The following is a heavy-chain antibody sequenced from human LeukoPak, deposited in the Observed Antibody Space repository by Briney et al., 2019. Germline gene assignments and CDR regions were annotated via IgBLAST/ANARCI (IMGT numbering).Heavy chain of an antibody. CDR2: IWYDGSNE. CDR1: GFTFSSYG. CDR3: AKGRRAFDY. Sequence: GGSLRLSCAASGFTFSSYGMHWVRQAPGKGLEWVAVIWYDGSNEYYADSVKGRFTISRDNSKNTLYLQMNSLRAEDTAVYYCAKGRRAFDYWGQGTLVTVVS. J-gene: IGHJ4*02. V-gene: IGHV3-33*06.